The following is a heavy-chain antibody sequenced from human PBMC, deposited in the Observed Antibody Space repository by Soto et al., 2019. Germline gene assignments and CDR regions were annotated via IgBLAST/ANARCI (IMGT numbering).Heavy chain of an antibody. Sequence: PDTLSLTCPVSNDSISSSSYYWGWIRQPPGKSQERIGRLYYSGSTYYNPSLKSRATIAGDTSNDQFFLNLSSEAARDPAVEYCASIQNYYDSSGYYGLDSWGQGTLVTVSS. CDR3: ASIQNYYDSSGYYGLDS. CDR1: NDSISSSSYY. J-gene: IGHJ4*02. CDR2: LYYSGST. D-gene: IGHD3-22*01. V-gene: IGHV4-39*01.